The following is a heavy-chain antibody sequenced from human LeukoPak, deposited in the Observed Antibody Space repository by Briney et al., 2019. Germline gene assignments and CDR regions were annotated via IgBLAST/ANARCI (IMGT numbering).Heavy chain of an antibody. CDR3: ARSVPATAILPPDY. D-gene: IGHD2-2*02. J-gene: IGHJ4*02. CDR2: IIPIFGTA. V-gene: IGHV1-69*01. Sequence: SVKVSCKASGGTSSSYAISWVRQAPGQGLEWMGGIIPIFGTANYAQKLQGRVTITADESTSTAYMELSSLRSEDTAVYYCARSVPATAILPPDYWGQGTLVTVSS. CDR1: GGTSSSYA.